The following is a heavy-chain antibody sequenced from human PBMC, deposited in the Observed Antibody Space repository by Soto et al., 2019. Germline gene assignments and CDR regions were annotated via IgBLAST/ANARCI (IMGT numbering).Heavy chain of an antibody. CDR1: GGSFSGYY. J-gene: IGHJ4*02. V-gene: IGHV4-34*01. CDR2: INHSGST. CDR3: ARVYGSGSGGVR. D-gene: IGHD3-10*01. Sequence: KSSETLSLTCAVYGGSFSGYYWSWIRQPPGKGLEWIGEINHSGSTNYNPSLKSRVTISVDTSKNQFSLKLSSVTAADTAVYYCARVYGSGSGGVRWGQGTLVTVSS.